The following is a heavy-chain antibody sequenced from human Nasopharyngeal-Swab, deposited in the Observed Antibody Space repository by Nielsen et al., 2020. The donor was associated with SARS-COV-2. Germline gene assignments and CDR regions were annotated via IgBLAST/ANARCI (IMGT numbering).Heavy chain of an antibody. Sequence: SLKISRLASSFTFSDYYMSWIRHAPGKGLEWVSYISSSGSTIYYADSVKGRFTISRDNAKNSLYLQMNSLRAEDTAVYYCARGRVVVAAMDFDIWGQGTMVTVSS. J-gene: IGHJ3*02. CDR2: ISSSGSTI. D-gene: IGHD2-15*01. CDR1: SFTFSDYY. V-gene: IGHV3-11*01. CDR3: ARGRVVVAAMDFDI.